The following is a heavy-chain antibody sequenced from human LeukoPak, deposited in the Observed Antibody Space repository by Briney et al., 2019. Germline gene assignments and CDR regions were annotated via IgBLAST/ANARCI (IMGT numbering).Heavy chain of an antibody. J-gene: IGHJ4*02. CDR1: GYTFTCYY. D-gene: IGHD3-22*01. Sequence: ASVKVSYKASGYTFTCYYMHWVRQAPGQGLEWMGWINPNSGGTNYAQKFQGRVTMTRDTSISTAYMELSRLRSDDTAVYYCAREGTYYYDSSGLDYWGQGTLVTVSS. CDR2: INPNSGGT. V-gene: IGHV1-2*02. CDR3: AREGTYYYDSSGLDY.